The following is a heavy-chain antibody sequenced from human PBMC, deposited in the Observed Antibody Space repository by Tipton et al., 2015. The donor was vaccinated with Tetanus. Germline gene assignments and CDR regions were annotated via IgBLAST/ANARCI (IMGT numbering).Heavy chain of an antibody. Sequence: SLRLSCAASGFTLRSYSMNWVRQAPGKGLEWVSTISGSGVRNTFYPDSVRGRFTISRDDSKNTLYLQMNSLRAEDTAVYYCARGMAEASNCGGDCYSDYWGQGTLVTVSS. V-gene: IGHV3-23*01. J-gene: IGHJ4*02. CDR3: ARGMAEASNCGGDCYSDY. CDR1: GFTLRSYS. D-gene: IGHD2-21*02. CDR2: ISGSGVRNT.